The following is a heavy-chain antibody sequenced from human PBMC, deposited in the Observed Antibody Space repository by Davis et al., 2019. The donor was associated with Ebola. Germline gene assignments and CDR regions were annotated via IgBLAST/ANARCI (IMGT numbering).Heavy chain of an antibody. CDR1: GFTFSNAW. CDR2: IKSKTDGGTT. J-gene: IGHJ4*02. V-gene: IGHV3-15*01. CDR3: TTWSQQLLCGLDY. D-gene: IGHD6-13*01. Sequence: PGGSLRLSCAASGFTFSNAWMSWVRQAPGKGLEWVGRIKSKTDGGTTDYAAPVKGRFTISRDDSKNTLYLQMNSLKTEDTAVYYCTTWSQQLLCGLDYWGQGTLVTVSS.